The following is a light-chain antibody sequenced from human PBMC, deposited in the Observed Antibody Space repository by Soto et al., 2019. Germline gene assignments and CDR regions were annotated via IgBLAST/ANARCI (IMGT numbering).Light chain of an antibody. CDR1: SSDVGGYNY. CDR3: SSYTSSSPYV. CDR2: EVS. Sequence: QSALTQPASVSGSPGQSITISCTGTSSDVGGYNYVSWYQQHPGKALKLMIYEVSNRPSGVSNRFSGSKSGNTASLTISGLQAEDEADYYCSSYTSSSPYVFGTGTNVTVL. J-gene: IGLJ1*01. V-gene: IGLV2-14*01.